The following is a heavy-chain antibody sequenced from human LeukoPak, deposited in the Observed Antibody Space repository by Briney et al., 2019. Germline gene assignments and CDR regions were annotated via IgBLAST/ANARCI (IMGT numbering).Heavy chain of an antibody. V-gene: IGHV3-21*01. D-gene: IGHD4-17*01. CDR3: ARDNTVSGHPFDI. J-gene: IGHJ3*02. CDR1: GFTFSSYS. CDR2: ISSSSSYI. Sequence: GGSLRLSCAASGFTFSSYSMNWVRQAPGKGLEWVSSISSSSSYIYYADSVKGRFTISRDNAKNSLYLQMNSLRAEDTAVYYCARDNTVSGHPFDIWGQGTMVTVSS.